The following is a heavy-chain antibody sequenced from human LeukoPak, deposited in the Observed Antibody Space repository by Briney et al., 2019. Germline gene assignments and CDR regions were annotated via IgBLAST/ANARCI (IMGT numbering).Heavy chain of an antibody. CDR1: GFTFSNYW. D-gene: IGHD1-26*01. J-gene: IGHJ4*02. CDR3: VRLKGGY. CDR2: INGDSSTT. Sequence: PGGSLRLSCAASGFTFSNYWVHWVRQAPGKGLVWVSRINGDSSTTAYADSVKGRFTISRDNAKNTAYLQINSLRAEDTAVYYCVRLKGGYWGQGTLVTVSS. V-gene: IGHV3-74*01.